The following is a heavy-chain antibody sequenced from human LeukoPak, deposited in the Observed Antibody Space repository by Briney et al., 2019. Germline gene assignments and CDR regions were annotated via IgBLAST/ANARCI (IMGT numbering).Heavy chain of an antibody. CDR2: INHSGST. D-gene: IGHD2-2*01. J-gene: IGHJ5*02. CDR3: ARGTSFDP. CDR1: GGSISSDY. V-gene: IGHV4-34*01. Sequence: PSGTPAPTFPFSGGSISSDYWSWVRQPPRKGLEWIGEINHSGSTNYNPSLKSRVTISVDTSKNQFSLKLSSVTAADTAVYYCARGTSFDPWGQGTLVTVSS.